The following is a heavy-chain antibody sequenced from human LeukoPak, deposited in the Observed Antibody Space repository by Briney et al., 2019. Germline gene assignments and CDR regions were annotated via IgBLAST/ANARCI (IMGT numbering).Heavy chain of an antibody. CDR2: IYYSGST. D-gene: IGHD2-8*01. J-gene: IGHJ6*03. CDR3: ARVSMRHSYYMDV. Sequence: SETLSLTCTVSGGSISSGGYYWSWIRQHPGKGLEWIGYIYYSGSTSYNPSLKSRVTISVDTSKNQFSLKLSSVTAADTAVYYCARVSMRHSYYMDVWGKGTTVTVSS. V-gene: IGHV4-31*03. CDR1: GGSISSGGYY.